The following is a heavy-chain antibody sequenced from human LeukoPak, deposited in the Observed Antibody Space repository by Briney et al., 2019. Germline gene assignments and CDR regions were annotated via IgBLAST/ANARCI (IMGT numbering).Heavy chain of an antibody. CDR1: GGSISSHY. CDR3: ARGGTTVTPGLLWFDP. J-gene: IGHJ5*02. D-gene: IGHD4-17*01. V-gene: IGHV4-59*11. CDR2: IYYSGST. Sequence: SETLSLTCSVSGGSISSHYWSWIRQPPGKGLEWIGYIYYSGSTKYNPSLKSRVTISVDTSKNQFSLRLSSVTAADTAVYYCARGGTTVTPGLLWFDPWGQGTLVTVSA.